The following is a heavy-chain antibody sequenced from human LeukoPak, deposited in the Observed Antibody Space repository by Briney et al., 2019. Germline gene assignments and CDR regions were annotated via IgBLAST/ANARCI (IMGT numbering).Heavy chain of an antibody. Sequence: SETLSLTCTVSGGSISSYYWSWIRQPPGKGLEWIGYIYYSGSTNYNPSLKSRVTISVDTSKNQFSLKLSSATAADTAVYYCARVGRYCSGGSCYSDFDYWGQGTLVTVSS. CDR3: ARVGRYCSGGSCYSDFDY. J-gene: IGHJ4*02. V-gene: IGHV4-59*01. CDR2: IYYSGST. D-gene: IGHD2-15*01. CDR1: GGSISSYY.